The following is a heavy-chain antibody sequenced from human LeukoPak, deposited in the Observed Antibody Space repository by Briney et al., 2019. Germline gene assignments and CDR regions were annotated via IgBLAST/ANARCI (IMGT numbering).Heavy chain of an antibody. J-gene: IGHJ4*02. CDR3: ARGLGGIVVVVAAIRTSAYFDY. Sequence: SETLSLTCTVSGGSISSSSYYWGWIRQPPGKGLEWIGSIYYSGSTYYNPSLKSRVTISVDTSKNQFSLKLSSVTAADTAVYYCARGLGGIVVVVAAIRTSAYFDYWGQGTLVTVSS. D-gene: IGHD2-15*01. CDR1: GGSISSSSYY. CDR2: IYYSGST. V-gene: IGHV4-39*07.